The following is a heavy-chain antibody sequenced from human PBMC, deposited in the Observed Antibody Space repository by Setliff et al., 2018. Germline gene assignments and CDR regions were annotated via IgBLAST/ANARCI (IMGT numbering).Heavy chain of an antibody. D-gene: IGHD3-9*01. Sequence: PSETLSLTCTVSGGAISSGDYYWTWIRQPAGKGLEWIGHTHTSGGTNYNPSLKSRVTISVDTSKNQFSLKLSSVTAADTAVYYCASRYFDWFDYMDVWGKGTTVTVSS. CDR3: ASRYFDWFDYMDV. V-gene: IGHV4-61*09. J-gene: IGHJ6*03. CDR1: GGAISSGDYY. CDR2: THTSGGT.